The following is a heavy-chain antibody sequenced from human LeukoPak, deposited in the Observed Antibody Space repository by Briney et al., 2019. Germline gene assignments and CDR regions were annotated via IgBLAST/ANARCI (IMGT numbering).Heavy chain of an antibody. J-gene: IGHJ2*01. CDR2: IYSSGST. CDR3: ARRSIYWYFDF. D-gene: IGHD3-10*01. CDR1: GGSISDRSYY. V-gene: IGHV4-39*01. Sequence: PSETLSLTCGVPGGSISDRSYYWSWIRQSPGKGLEWIGSIYSSGSTYYNPSLQSRVTISKDTSENQFSLQLNSVTAADMAVYFCARRSIYWYFDFWGRGTLVTVSS.